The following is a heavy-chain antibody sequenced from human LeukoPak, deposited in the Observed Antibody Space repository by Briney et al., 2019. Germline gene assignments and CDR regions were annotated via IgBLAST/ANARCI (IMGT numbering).Heavy chain of an antibody. CDR2: ISYDGSNK. Sequence: GGSLRLSCAASGFTFSSYWMHWVRQAPGKGLEWVAVISYDGSNKYYADSVKGRFTISRDNSKNTLYLQMNSLRAEDTAVYYCARDQIQLWLRYYFDYWGQGTLVTVSS. D-gene: IGHD5-18*01. CDR3: ARDQIQLWLRYYFDY. V-gene: IGHV3-30-3*01. CDR1: GFTFSSYW. J-gene: IGHJ4*02.